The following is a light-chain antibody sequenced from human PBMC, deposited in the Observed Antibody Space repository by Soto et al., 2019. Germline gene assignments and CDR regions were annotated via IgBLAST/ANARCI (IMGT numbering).Light chain of an antibody. CDR1: SGDVGADNF. CDR3: SSYTSSTTPYV. V-gene: IGLV2-14*03. Sequence: QSALTQPASVSGSPGQSITISCTGTSGDVGADNFVSWYQQHPGKAPKLMTYGVSSRPSGVSNRFSGSKSGNTASLTISGLQAEDEADYYCSSYTSSTTPYVFGTGTKVTVL. CDR2: GVS. J-gene: IGLJ1*01.